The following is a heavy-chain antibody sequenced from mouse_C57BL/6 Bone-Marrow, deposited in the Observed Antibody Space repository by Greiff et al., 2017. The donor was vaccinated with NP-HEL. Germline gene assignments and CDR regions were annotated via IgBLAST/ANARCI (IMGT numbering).Heavy chain of an antibody. CDR3: AGLEVYSNYVGFAY. CDR1: GYTFTSYW. J-gene: IGHJ3*01. Sequence: QVQLQQPGAELVKPGASVKMSCKASGYTFTSYWITWVKQRPGQGLEWIGDIYPGSGSTNYNEKFKSKATLTVDTSSSTAYMQLSSLTSEDSAVYYCAGLEVYSNYVGFAYWGQGTLVTVSA. CDR2: IYPGSGST. V-gene: IGHV1-55*01. D-gene: IGHD2-5*01.